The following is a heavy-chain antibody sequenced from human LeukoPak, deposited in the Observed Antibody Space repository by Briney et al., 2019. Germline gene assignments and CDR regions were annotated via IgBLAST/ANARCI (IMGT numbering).Heavy chain of an antibody. Sequence: GGSLRLSCAASGFTFSGQTMNWVRQAPGKGLEWVSYISSRSSAIYYADSVKGRFTISRDNAKNSLYLQMNSLRAEDTALYYCAREACSSTSCYYYYYYGMDVWGQGTTVTVSS. CDR2: ISSRSSAI. D-gene: IGHD2-2*01. V-gene: IGHV3-48*01. CDR3: AREACSSTSCYYYYYYGMDV. CDR1: GFTFSGQT. J-gene: IGHJ6*02.